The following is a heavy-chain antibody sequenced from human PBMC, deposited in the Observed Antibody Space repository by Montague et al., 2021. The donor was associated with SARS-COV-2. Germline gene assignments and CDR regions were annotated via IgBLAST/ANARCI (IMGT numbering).Heavy chain of an antibody. CDR3: AGALIMITFGGVIAHWCDP. CDR2: IYYSGST. V-gene: IGHV4-39*07. D-gene: IGHD3-16*02. Sequence: SETLSLTCTVSGGSISSSSYYWGWLRQPPGKGLDWIGSIYYSGSTYYNPSLKSRVTVSVATTKNQLSLQLGSVTAADTAVYCCAGALIMITFGGVIAHWCDPW. J-gene: IGHJ5*02. CDR1: GGSISSSSYY.